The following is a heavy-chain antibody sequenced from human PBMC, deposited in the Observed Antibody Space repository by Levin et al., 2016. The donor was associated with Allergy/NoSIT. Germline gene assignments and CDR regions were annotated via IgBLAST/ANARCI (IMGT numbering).Heavy chain of an antibody. CDR3: VRSTMIRGVSGNYYYDMDV. D-gene: IGHD3-10*01. J-gene: IGHJ6*02. CDR2: ISGSGGVI. CDR1: GFTFSNYG. V-gene: IGHV3-23*01. Sequence: GGSLRLSCAASGFTFSNYGMTWVRQAPRKGLEWVSAISGSGGVIFYADSVKGRATISRDNSKSTLFLQMHSLSADDTATYYCVRSTMIRGVSGNYYYDMDVWGQGTTVTVSS.